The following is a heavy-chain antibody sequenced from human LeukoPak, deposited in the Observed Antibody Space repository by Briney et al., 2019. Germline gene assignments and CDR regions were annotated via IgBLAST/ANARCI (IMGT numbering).Heavy chain of an antibody. D-gene: IGHD3-3*01. CDR1: GGSISSYY. J-gene: IGHJ5*02. V-gene: IGHV4-59*01. Sequence: SETLSLACTVSGGSISSYYWGWIRQPPGKGLEWIGYIYYSGSTNYNPSLKSRVTISVDTSKNQFSLKLSSVTAADTAVYYCARGLQMSYDFWSGYYSINWFDPWGQGTLVTVSS. CDR2: IYYSGST. CDR3: ARGLQMSYDFWSGYYSINWFDP.